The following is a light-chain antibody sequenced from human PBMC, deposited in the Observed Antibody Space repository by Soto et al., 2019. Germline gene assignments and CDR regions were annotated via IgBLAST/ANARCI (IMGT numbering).Light chain of an antibody. J-gene: IGKJ1*01. CDR1: QTFSSNS. CDR3: QHYEKSSGT. CDR2: GAS. Sequence: EIVFTQSPGTLSLSPGERATLSCRGSQTFSSNSLAWYQHKPGQAPRLLIYGASIRATGIPDRFSGSGSGTDFTLTISRLEPEDFAVYYCQHYEKSSGTFGQGTKVDIK. V-gene: IGKV3-20*01.